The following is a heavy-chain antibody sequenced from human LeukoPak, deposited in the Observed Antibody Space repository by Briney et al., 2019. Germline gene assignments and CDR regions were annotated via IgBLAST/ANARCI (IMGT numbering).Heavy chain of an antibody. Sequence: PGGSLRLSCAASGFTFSSYAMSWVRQAPGKGLEWVSAISGSGGSTYYADSVKGRFTISRDNAKNSLYLQMNSLRAEDTAVYYCARASIRSSGWVDYWGQGTLVTVSS. D-gene: IGHD6-19*01. V-gene: IGHV3-23*01. CDR3: ARASIRSSGWVDY. J-gene: IGHJ4*02. CDR1: GFTFSSYA. CDR2: ISGSGGST.